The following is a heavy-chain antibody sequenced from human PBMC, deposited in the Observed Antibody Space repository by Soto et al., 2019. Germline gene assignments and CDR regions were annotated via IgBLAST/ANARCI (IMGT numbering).Heavy chain of an antibody. Sequence: GGSLRLSXAASGFTFSSYGMHWVRQAPGKGLEWVAVIWYDGSNKYYADSVKGRFTISRDNSKNTLYLQMNSLGAEDTAVYYCARDLRYSYGYSTTPLDYWGQGTLVTVSS. CDR2: IWYDGSNK. D-gene: IGHD5-18*01. V-gene: IGHV3-33*01. CDR1: GFTFSSYG. J-gene: IGHJ4*02. CDR3: ARDLRYSYGYSTTPLDY.